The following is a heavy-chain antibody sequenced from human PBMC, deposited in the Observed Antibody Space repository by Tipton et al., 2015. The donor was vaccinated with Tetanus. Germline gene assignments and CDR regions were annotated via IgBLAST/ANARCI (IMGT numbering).Heavy chain of an antibody. Sequence: VQLVQSGGEVKKPGESLKISCKGSGYIFNNYWIGWVRQKTGKGLEWMGIIYPGDSDTRYSPSFQVQVTISVDKSINTAYLQWSSLKASDTSMFYCARAHCTDGVRNFDFWGQGALVTVAS. CDR1: GYIFNNYW. J-gene: IGHJ4*02. D-gene: IGHD2-8*01. V-gene: IGHV5-51*01. CDR3: ARAHCTDGVRNFDF. CDR2: IYPGDSDT.